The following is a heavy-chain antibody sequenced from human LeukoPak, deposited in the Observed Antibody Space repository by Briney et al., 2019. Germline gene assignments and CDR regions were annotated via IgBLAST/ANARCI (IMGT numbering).Heavy chain of an antibody. Sequence: SETLSLTCTLSGGSISSYYWSWIREPPGKGLEWIGYIYYSGSTNYNPSLKSRVTISVDTSKNQFSLKLSSVTAADTAVYYCARLAVAGYYFDYWGQGTLVTVSS. CDR1: GGSISSYY. CDR3: ARLAVAGYYFDY. CDR2: IYYSGST. J-gene: IGHJ4*02. D-gene: IGHD6-19*01. V-gene: IGHV4-59*08.